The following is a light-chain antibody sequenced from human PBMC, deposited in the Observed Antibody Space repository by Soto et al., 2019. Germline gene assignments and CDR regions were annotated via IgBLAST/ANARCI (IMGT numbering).Light chain of an antibody. J-gene: IGKJ2*01. V-gene: IGKV3-15*01. CDR2: GAS. CDR1: QSVGGS. CDR3: QEYNNWHSMYT. Sequence: ETVLTQSPGTLSLSPGERATVSCRASQSVGGSSLAWYQQRPGQAPGLLIYGASTRATGIPARFSGSGSGTDFTLTISSLRSEDFAVYYCQEYNNWHSMYTFGQGTKVDIK.